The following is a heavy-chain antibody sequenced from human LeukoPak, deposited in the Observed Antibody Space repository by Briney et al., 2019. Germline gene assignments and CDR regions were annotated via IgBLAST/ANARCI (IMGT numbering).Heavy chain of an antibody. CDR2: INQDGSEK. D-gene: IGHD4-17*01. CDR3: ATTSRTVTGLDY. Sequence: GGSLRLSCAASGFTLGVYWMTWVRQAPGKGLEWVANINQDGSEKHYLDSVKGRFTISRDNAENSLYLQMNSLRAEDTAIYYCATTSRTVTGLDYWGQGTLVTVSS. CDR1: GFTLGVYW. J-gene: IGHJ4*02. V-gene: IGHV3-7*01.